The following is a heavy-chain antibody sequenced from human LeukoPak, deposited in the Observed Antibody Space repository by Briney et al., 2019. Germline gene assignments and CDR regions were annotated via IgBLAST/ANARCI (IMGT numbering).Heavy chain of an antibody. J-gene: IGHJ4*02. CDR2: IYTSGST. Sequence: SETLSLTCTVSGDSINSYYWSWIRQPAGKGLEWIGRIYTSGSTNCNPSLKSRVTMSVDTSKNQFSLKLSSVTAADTAVYYCGRASSWSSFDDWGQGTLVAVSS. V-gene: IGHV4-4*07. CDR1: GDSINSYY. D-gene: IGHD6-19*01. CDR3: GRASSWSSFDD.